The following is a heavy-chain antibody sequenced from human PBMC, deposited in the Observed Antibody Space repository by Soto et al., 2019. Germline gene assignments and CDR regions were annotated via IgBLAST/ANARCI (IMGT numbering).Heavy chain of an antibody. CDR3: AKGVRAIIIFTDY. Sequence: GSLRLSCAASGFTFSSYAMSWVRQAPGKGLEWVSAIGGRGGRTFYADSVKGRFTISRDNSKNTLSLQMNSLRAEDTAVYYCAKGVRAIIIFTDYWGHGTLVTVSS. V-gene: IGHV3-23*01. D-gene: IGHD3-10*01. J-gene: IGHJ4*01. CDR2: IGGRGGRT. CDR1: GFTFSSYA.